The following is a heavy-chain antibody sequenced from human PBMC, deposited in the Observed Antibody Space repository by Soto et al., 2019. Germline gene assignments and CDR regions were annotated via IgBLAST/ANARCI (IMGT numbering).Heavy chain of an antibody. J-gene: IGHJ4*02. D-gene: IGHD5-18*01. CDR2: ISYDGSNK. CDR1: GVHFSSYG. CDR3: AKGGYSYGYFDY. Sequence: PGGSLRLSCAASGVHFSSYGMHWVRQAPGKGLEWVAVISYDGSNKYYADSVKGRFTISRDNSKNTLYLQMNSLRAEDTAVYYCAKGGYSYGYFDYWGQGTLVTVSS. V-gene: IGHV3-30*18.